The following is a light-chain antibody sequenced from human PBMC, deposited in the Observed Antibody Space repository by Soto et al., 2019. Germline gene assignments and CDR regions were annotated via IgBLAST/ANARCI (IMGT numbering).Light chain of an antibody. CDR3: HPYDPFSLA. Sequence: QMKQSPSTLSARVGGSVTVTCRASQSISTWLAWYQQKPGRAPKLLIYDSSSLESGVPSRFSGSGSGTYFTVTVSGVQPAVLASYFSHPYDPFSLAFGQGTRLEIK. CDR2: DSS. J-gene: IGKJ5*01. V-gene: IGKV1-5*01. CDR1: QSISTW.